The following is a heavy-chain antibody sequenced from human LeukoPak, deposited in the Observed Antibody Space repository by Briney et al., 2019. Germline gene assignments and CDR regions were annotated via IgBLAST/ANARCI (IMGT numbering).Heavy chain of an antibody. J-gene: IGHJ3*02. Sequence: GESLKISCKGSGYNFTNYWIGWVRQMPGKGLEWMGIIYPGDSDTRYSPSFQGQVTISVDKSISTAYLQWSSLKASDTAMYYCARAPSIAARPSAFDIWGQGTMVTVSS. CDR3: ARAPSIAARPSAFDI. V-gene: IGHV5-51*01. D-gene: IGHD6-6*01. CDR1: GYNFTNYW. CDR2: IYPGDSDT.